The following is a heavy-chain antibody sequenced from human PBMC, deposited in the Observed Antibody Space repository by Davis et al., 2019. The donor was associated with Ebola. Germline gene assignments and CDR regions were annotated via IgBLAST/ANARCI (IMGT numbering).Heavy chain of an antibody. Sequence: MPSETLSLTCAVYGGSFSGNYWSWIRQPPGKGLEWIGQINHSGSTNYNPSLKSRVTISVDTSKNQFSLKLSSVTAADTAVYYCARDLHGYDRYTALAYWGQGTLVTVSS. J-gene: IGHJ4*02. D-gene: IGHD5-12*01. V-gene: IGHV4-34*01. CDR2: INHSGST. CDR3: ARDLHGYDRYTALAY. CDR1: GGSFSGNY.